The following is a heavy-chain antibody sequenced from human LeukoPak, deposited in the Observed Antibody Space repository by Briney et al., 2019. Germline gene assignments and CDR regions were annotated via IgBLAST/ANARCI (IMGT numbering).Heavy chain of an antibody. CDR2: ISTSSYYI. D-gene: IGHD1-26*01. Sequence: GGSLRLSCAASGFTLRSYGMNWVRQAPGKGLEWVSYISTSSYYIYYADSVKGRFTISRDDAKNSLYLQMHSLRTKAAAVYYCARDASGSSTGLIDSWGQGTLVTVSS. CDR1: GFTLRSYG. V-gene: IGHV3-21*01. CDR3: ARDASGSSTGLIDS. J-gene: IGHJ4*02.